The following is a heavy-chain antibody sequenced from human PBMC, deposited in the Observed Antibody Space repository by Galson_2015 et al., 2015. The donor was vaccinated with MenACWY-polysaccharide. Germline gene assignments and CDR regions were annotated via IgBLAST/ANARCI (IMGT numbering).Heavy chain of an antibody. Sequence: SLRLSCAASGFTFSSYEMNWVRQAPGKGLEWVSYISSSGSTFYYADSVKGRFTISRDNARNSLYLQMSSLRAEDTALYYCARSPSHSSWGQGTLVTVSS. CDR2: ISSSGSTF. V-gene: IGHV3-48*03. J-gene: IGHJ5*02. D-gene: IGHD2-15*01. CDR1: GFTFSSYE. CDR3: ARSPSHSS.